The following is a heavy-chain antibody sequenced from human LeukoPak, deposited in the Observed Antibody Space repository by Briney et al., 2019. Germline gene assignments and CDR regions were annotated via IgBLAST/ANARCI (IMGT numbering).Heavy chain of an antibody. Sequence: PSETLSLTCTVSGGSISSYYWSWIRQPPGKGLEWIGSIYYSGSTYYNPSLKSRVTISVDTSKNEFSLKLSSVTAADTAVYYCASSVAGTFDYWGQGTLVTVSS. CDR3: ASSVAGTFDY. J-gene: IGHJ4*02. V-gene: IGHV4-59*04. CDR1: GGSISSYY. CDR2: IYYSGST. D-gene: IGHD6-19*01.